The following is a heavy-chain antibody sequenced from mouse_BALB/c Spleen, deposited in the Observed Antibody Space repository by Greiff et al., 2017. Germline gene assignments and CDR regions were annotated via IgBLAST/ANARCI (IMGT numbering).Heavy chain of an antibody. D-gene: IGHD1-2*01. CDR3: ARTTAYYAMDY. Sequence: EVKLVESGGGLVQPGGSRKLSCAASGFTFSSFGMHWVRQAPEKGLEWVAYISSGSSTIYYADTVKGRFTISRDNPKNTLFLQMTSLRSEDTAMYYCARTTAYYAMDYWGQGTSVTVSS. J-gene: IGHJ4*01. V-gene: IGHV5-17*02. CDR1: GFTFSSFG. CDR2: ISSGSSTI.